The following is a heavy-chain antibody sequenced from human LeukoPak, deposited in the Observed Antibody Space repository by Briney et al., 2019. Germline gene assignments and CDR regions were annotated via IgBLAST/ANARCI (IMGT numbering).Heavy chain of an antibody. CDR2: IYHSGST. Sequence: SETLSLTCTVSGGSISSSSYYWGWIRQPPGKGLEWIGSIYHSGSTYYNPSLKSRVTISVDTSKNQFSLKLSSVTAADTAVYYCARAFYGSGSYFDYWGQGTLVTVSS. CDR1: GGSISSSSYY. V-gene: IGHV4-39*07. CDR3: ARAFYGSGSYFDY. D-gene: IGHD3-10*01. J-gene: IGHJ4*02.